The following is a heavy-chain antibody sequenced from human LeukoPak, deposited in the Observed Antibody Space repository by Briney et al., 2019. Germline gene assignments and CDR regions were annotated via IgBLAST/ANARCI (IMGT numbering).Heavy chain of an antibody. CDR1: GGSISTSNYY. Sequence: SETLSLTCTVSGGSISTSNYYWGWVRQPPGKGLEWIGNIFYSGSTYYSPSLKSRVTISLDTSRNQFSLKLNSVTAADTAVYYCARGSSGMTIRSRGPRFDPWGQGTLVTVSS. CDR2: IFYSGST. J-gene: IGHJ5*02. V-gene: IGHV4-39*07. D-gene: IGHD3-10*01. CDR3: ARGSSGMTIRSRGPRFDP.